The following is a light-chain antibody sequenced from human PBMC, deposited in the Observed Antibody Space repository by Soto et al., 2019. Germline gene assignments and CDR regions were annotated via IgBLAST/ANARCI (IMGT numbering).Light chain of an antibody. Sequence: QSVLTQPPSASGTPGQRVTISCSGSSSNIGSNTVNWYQQLPGSAPKLLIYSNNQRPSGVPDRFSASKSGTSASLAISGLQYEDEADYYCAAWDDSLNGPVFGGGTKVTVL. CDR1: SSNIGSNT. J-gene: IGLJ2*01. V-gene: IGLV1-44*01. CDR2: SNN. CDR3: AAWDDSLNGPV.